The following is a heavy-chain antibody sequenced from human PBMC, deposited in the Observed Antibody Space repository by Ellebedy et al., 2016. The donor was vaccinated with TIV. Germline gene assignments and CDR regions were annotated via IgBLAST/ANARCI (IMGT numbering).Heavy chain of an antibody. J-gene: IGHJ3*02. CDR3: ARDLSYYDILTAHYTDAFDI. V-gene: IGHV3-7*01. D-gene: IGHD3-9*01. CDR2: IKPDGSEK. CDR1: GFTLTSYW. Sequence: GGSLRLXCAASGFTLTSYWMSWVRQAPGKGLEWVANIKPDGSEKYYVASVKGRFTISRDTAKNSLYLQMNSLRAEDTAVYYCARDLSYYDILTAHYTDAFDIWGQGTMVTVSS.